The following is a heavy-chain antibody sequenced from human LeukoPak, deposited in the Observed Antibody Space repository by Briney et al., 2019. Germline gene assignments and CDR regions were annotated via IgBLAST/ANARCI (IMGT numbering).Heavy chain of an antibody. V-gene: IGHV3-30*18. D-gene: IGHD6-13*01. CDR1: GITFTNYG. CDR3: AKDHSAALVLYLDH. CDR2: ISYDGTNK. Sequence: PGGSLRLSCAASGITFTNYGIHWVRQAPGKGLEWMAFISYDGTNKYYADSVKGRFTISRDNSKNTLYLQMNSLRVEDTAVYYCAKDHSAALVLYLDHWGQGTRVTVS. J-gene: IGHJ5*02.